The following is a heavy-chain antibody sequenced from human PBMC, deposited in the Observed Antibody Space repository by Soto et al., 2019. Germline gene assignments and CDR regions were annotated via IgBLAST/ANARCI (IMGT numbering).Heavy chain of an antibody. D-gene: IGHD1-26*01. CDR2: IYYSGTT. J-gene: IGHJ5*02. Sequence: QVQLEESGPGLVKPSETLSLRCTVSGGSVSSDSYHWCWVRQPPGKGLEWIGNIYYSGTTNYNPCRESRVSMSVDTSKNQFSLKLSSVTAADTAVYYCAARVGATPPITWGQGTLVIVSS. CDR3: AARVGATPPIT. V-gene: IGHV4-61*01. CDR1: GGSVSSDSYH.